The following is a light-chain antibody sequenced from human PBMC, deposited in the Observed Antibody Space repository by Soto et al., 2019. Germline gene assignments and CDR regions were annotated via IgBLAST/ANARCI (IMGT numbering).Light chain of an antibody. Sequence: EMVMTQSTATLSVSPGERATLSCRASQNLSRNLAWYQQQPGQAPRLLIFYASTRATGIPARFSGSGSGTDFTLTISSLQSEDFAVYYCQQYDKWPNTFGQRTKLEIK. J-gene: IGKJ2*01. CDR1: QNLSRN. CDR3: QQYDKWPNT. CDR2: YAS. V-gene: IGKV3-15*01.